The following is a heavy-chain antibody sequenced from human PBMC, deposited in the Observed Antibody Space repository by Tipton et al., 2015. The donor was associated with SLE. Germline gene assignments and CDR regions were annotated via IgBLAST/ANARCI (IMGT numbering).Heavy chain of an antibody. CDR3: ARDWAYSSGWAFDY. Sequence: GLVKPSETLSLTCAVSGYSISSDYYWGWIRQPPGKGLEWIGSVYHSGSSYYNPSLKSRVTISVDTSKNQFSLRLSAVTAADTAVYYCARDWAYSSGWAFDYWGQGTLVTVSS. CDR2: VYHSGSS. CDR1: GYSISSDYY. J-gene: IGHJ4*02. V-gene: IGHV4-38-2*02. D-gene: IGHD6-25*01.